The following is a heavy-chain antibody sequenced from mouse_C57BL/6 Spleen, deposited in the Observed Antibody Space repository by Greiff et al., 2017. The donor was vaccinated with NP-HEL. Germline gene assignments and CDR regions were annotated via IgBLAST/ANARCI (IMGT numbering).Heavy chain of an antibody. V-gene: IGHV1-69*01. D-gene: IGHD1-1*01. J-gene: IGHJ3*01. CDR1: GYTFTSYW. Sequence: VQLQQPGAELVMPGASVKLSCKASGYTFTSYWMHWVKQRPGQGLEWIGEIDPSDSYTNYNQKFKGKSTLTVDKSSSTAYMQLSSLTSEDSAVYYCASNYYGRGAYWGQGTLVTVSA. CDR3: ASNYYGRGAY. CDR2: IDPSDSYT.